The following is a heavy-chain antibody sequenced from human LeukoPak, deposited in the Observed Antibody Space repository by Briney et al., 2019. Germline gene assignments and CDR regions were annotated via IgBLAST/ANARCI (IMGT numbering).Heavy chain of an antibody. J-gene: IGHJ4*02. Sequence: GGSLRLSCTASGFTFGDYAMSWVRQAPGEGLEWVGFIRSKAYGGTTEYAASVKGRFTISRDDSKSIAYLQMNSLETEDTAVYYCTRDLSGGLFDYWGQGTLVTVSS. CDR3: TRDLSGGLFDY. D-gene: IGHD4-23*01. CDR2: IRSKAYGGTT. CDR1: GFTFGDYA. V-gene: IGHV3-49*04.